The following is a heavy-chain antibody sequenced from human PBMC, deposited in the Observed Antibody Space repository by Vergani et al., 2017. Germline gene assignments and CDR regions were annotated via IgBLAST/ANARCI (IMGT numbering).Heavy chain of an antibody. CDR1: GFTFDDYA. D-gene: IGHD2/OR15-2a*01. Sequence: EVQLVESGGGLVQPGRSLRLSCAASGFTFDDYAMHWVRQAPGKGLEWVSGISWNSGSIGYADSVKGRFAIARDNAKNSLYLQMNSLRAEDTALYYCAKDSNTEAQSPFDYWGQGTLVTVSS. CDR3: AKDSNTEAQSPFDY. CDR2: ISWNSGSI. V-gene: IGHV3-9*01. J-gene: IGHJ4*02.